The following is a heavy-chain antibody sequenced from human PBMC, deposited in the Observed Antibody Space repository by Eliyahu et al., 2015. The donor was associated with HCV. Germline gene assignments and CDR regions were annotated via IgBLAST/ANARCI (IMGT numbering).Heavy chain of an antibody. CDR3: ARDRGQLYYFDS. CDR1: GFNFASFG. J-gene: IGHJ4*02. D-gene: IGHD5-18*01. Sequence: EAQLVESGGGLVQPGGSLRLSCXASGFNFASFGMKWVRQAPGKGLEWVSFISYSSGTMYYADSVRGRFTISRDNAKNSLSLQMNSLSDEDTAVYYCARDRGQLYYFDSWGQGTLVTVSS. CDR2: ISYSSGTM. V-gene: IGHV3-48*02.